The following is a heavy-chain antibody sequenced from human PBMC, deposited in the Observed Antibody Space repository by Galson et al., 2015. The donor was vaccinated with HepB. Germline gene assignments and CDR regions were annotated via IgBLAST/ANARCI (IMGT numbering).Heavy chain of an antibody. J-gene: IGHJ4*02. CDR3: AKDLGKSGTSAGYFDY. CDR1: GFTFSSYA. D-gene: IGHD1-26*01. CDR2: ISGSGGST. Sequence: SLRLSCAASGFTFSSYAMSWVRQAPGRGLEWVSIISGSGGSTYYADSVKGRFTISRDNSKNTLYLQMSSLRVEDTAIFYCAKDLGKSGTSAGYFDYWGQGTLVTVSS. V-gene: IGHV3-23*01.